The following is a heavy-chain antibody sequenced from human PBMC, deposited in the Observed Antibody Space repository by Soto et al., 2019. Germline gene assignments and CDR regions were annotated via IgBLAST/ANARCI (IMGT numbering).Heavy chain of an antibody. V-gene: IGHV4-4*02. CDR2: IYHSGSN. J-gene: IGHJ4*02. D-gene: IGHD5-18*01. Sequence: QVQLQESGPGLVKPSGTLSLTCAVSGGSISSNNWWSWVRQPPGKGLEWIGEIYHSGSNNYNPSLKGRVTMSVDKSQSQFSLNLGSLTTADTAVYYCAGQVDTTYTYNYWGQGTLVTVSS. CDR1: GGSISSNNW. CDR3: AGQVDTTYTYNY.